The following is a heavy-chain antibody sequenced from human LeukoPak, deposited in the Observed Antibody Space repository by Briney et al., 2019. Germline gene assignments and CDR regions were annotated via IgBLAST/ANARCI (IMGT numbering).Heavy chain of an antibody. D-gene: IGHD6-13*01. CDR1: GYTFTGYY. V-gene: IGHV1-2*02. CDR3: ARSLISSSWYRSDF. J-gene: IGHJ4*02. CDR2: MNPNSGGT. Sequence: ASVKVSCKASGYTFTGYYMHWVRQAPGQGLEWMGWMNPNSGGTNYAQKFQGRVTMTRDTSISTAYMELDSLRFDDTAVYFCARSLISSSWYRSDFWGQGTLVAVSS.